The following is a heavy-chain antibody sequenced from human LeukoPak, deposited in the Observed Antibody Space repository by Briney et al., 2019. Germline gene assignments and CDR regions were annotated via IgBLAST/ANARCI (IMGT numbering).Heavy chain of an antibody. J-gene: IGHJ5*02. D-gene: IGHD1-7*01. V-gene: IGHV1-69*05. CDR2: IIPIFGTA. Sequence: ASVKVSCKASGGTFSSYAISWVRQAPGQGLEWMGGIIPIFGTANYAQKFQGRVTITTDESTSTAYIELSSLRSEDTAVYYCARSITGTYNWFDPWGQGTLVTVSS. CDR1: GGTFSSYA. CDR3: ARSITGTYNWFDP.